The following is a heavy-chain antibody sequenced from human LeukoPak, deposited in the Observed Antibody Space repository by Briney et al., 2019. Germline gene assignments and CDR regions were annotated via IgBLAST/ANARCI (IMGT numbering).Heavy chain of an antibody. J-gene: IGHJ3*02. CDR2: INEDGSEK. V-gene: IGHV3-7*01. CDR3: ARKRSPGALDI. Sequence: GGSLRLSCAASGFTFSRYWMNWVRQAPGKGLEWVANINEDGSEKNYVDSVKGRFTISRDNAKNSLYLQMNSLRAEDTAVYYCARKRSPGALDIWGQGTMVTVSS. CDR1: GFTFSRYW.